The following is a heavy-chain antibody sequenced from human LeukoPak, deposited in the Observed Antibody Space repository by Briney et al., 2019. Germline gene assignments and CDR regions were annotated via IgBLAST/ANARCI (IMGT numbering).Heavy chain of an antibody. Sequence: GGSLRLSCAASGFTFSSYWMSWVRQAPGKGLEWVANIKQDGSAKYYVDSVKGRFLISRDISQNTVYLEMNSLRAEDAAVYYCAREGWEELGHYFDYWGQGTVVTVSS. CDR3: AREGWEELGHYFDY. CDR2: IKQDGSAK. V-gene: IGHV3-7*03. J-gene: IGHJ4*02. D-gene: IGHD1-26*01. CDR1: GFTFSSYW.